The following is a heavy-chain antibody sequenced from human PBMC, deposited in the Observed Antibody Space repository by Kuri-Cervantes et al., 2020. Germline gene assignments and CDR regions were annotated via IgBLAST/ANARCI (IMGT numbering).Heavy chain of an antibody. D-gene: IGHD6-6*01. CDR1: GYTFTSYD. CDR2: MNPNSGNT. J-gene: IGHJ6*03. Sequence: ASVKVSCKASGYTFTSYDINWVRQATGQGLEWMGWMNPNSGNTGYAQKFQGRVTMTRNTSISTAYMELSSLRSEDTAVYYCASLTARPKHYYYYYMDVWGKGTTVTVSS. CDR3: ASLTARPKHYYYYYMDV. V-gene: IGHV1-8*02.